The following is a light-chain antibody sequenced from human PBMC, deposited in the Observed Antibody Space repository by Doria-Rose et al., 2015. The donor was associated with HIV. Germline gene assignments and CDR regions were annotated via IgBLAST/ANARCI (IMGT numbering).Light chain of an antibody. Sequence: TQTPSFLSASVGVRVTITCRASQGISRYLAWYQQKPGKAPTLLIFGASTLQSGVPSRFSGSGPGTEFTLTISSLQPEDFATYYCQQFGSFPRTFGQGTKVELK. J-gene: IGKJ1*01. CDR1: QGISRY. CDR3: QQFGSFPRT. V-gene: IGKV1-9*01. CDR2: GAS.